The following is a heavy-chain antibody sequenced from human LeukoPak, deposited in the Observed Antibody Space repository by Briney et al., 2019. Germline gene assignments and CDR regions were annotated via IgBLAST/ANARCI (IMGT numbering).Heavy chain of an antibody. CDR1: GFTVSSNY. D-gene: IGHD1-26*01. J-gene: IGHJ4*02. CDR3: ARVEGGGSYYGVSDY. Sequence: GGSLRLSCAASGFTVSSNYMSWVRQAPGKGLEWVSVIYSGGSTYYADSVKGRFTISRDNSKNTLYLQMNSLRAEDTAVYYCARVEGGGSYYGVSDYWGQGTLVTVSS. CDR2: IYSGGST. V-gene: IGHV3-53*05.